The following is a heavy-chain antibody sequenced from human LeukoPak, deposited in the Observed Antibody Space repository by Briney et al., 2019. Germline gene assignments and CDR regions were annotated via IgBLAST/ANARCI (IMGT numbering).Heavy chain of an antibody. J-gene: IGHJ3*02. V-gene: IGHV4-34*01. CDR3: ARARRWPPAFLRGYSYGLERNDAFDI. Sequence: PSETLSLTCAVYGGSFSGYYWSWIRQPPGKGLEWIGEINHSGSTNYNPSLKSRVTISVDTSKNQFSLKLSSVTAADTAVYYCARARRWPPAFLRGYSYGLERNDAFDIWGQGTMVTVSS. CDR2: INHSGST. CDR1: GGSFSGYY. D-gene: IGHD5-18*01.